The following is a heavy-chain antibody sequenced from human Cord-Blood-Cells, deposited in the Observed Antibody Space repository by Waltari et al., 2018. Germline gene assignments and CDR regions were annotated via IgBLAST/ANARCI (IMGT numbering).Heavy chain of an antibody. CDR2: IDSGSST. CDR3: ASTIGSYYDY. Sequence: EVQLVESGGGLVQPGGSLRLSCAASGFTVSSNYMSWVRQAPGKGLEWVSVIDSGSSTYYADSVKGRFTISRHNSKNTLYLQMNSLRAEDTAVYYCASTIGSYYDYWGQGTLVTVSS. J-gene: IGHJ4*02. D-gene: IGHD1-26*01. CDR1: GFTVSSNY. V-gene: IGHV3-53*04.